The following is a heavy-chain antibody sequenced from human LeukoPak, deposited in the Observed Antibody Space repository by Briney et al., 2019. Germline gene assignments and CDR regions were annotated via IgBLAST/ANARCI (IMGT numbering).Heavy chain of an antibody. Sequence: PGGSLRLSCAASGFTFSSYAMNWVRQAPGKGLEWVSSISGSGGSTDYADSVKGRFTISRDNSKNTLFLQMNSLRAEDTAVYYCAKALGGSGSYRNWFDPWGQGTLVTVSS. V-gene: IGHV3-23*01. CDR2: ISGSGGST. J-gene: IGHJ5*02. CDR3: AKALGGSGSYRNWFDP. CDR1: GFTFSSYA. D-gene: IGHD1-26*01.